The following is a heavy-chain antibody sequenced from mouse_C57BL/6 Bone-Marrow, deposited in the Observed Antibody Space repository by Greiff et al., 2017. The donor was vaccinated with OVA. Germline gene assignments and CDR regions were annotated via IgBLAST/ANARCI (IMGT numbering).Heavy chain of an antibody. CDR1: GFSLTSYG. Sequence: VKLQESGPGLVQPSQSLSITCTVSGFSLTSYGVHWVRQSPGKGLEWLGVIWSGGSTDYNAAFISRLSISKDNSKSQVFFKMNSLQADDTAIYYCASNIFAYWGQGTLVTVSA. J-gene: IGHJ3*01. V-gene: IGHV2-2*01. CDR2: IWSGGST. CDR3: ASNIFAY.